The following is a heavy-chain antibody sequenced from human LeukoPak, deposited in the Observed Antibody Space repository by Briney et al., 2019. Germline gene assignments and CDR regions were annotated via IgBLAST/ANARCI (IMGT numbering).Heavy chain of an antibody. V-gene: IGHV3-74*01. CDR2: INSDGSST. CDR3: ARGNSHSFDY. CDR1: GFSLSSYW. D-gene: IGHD4-11*01. Sequence: GSLRLSCVASGFSLSSYWMHWVRQTPGKGPVWVSRINSDGSSTSYADSAKGRFTISRDNAKDTLYLEVNSLTAEDTAVYYCARGNSHSFDYWGQGALVTVSS. J-gene: IGHJ4*02.